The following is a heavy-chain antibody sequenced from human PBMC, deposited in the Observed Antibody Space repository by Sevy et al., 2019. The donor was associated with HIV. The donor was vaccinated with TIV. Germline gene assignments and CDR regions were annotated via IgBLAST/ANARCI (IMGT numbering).Heavy chain of an antibody. D-gene: IGHD2-2*01. CDR2: INPNSGGT. V-gene: IGHV1-2*06. CDR3: ARAPEGKYCSRTSCPYGVYYYYGMDV. Sequence: ASVKVSCKASGYTFTGYYMHWVRQAPGQGLEWMGRINPNSGGTNYAQKFQGRVTMTRDTSISTAYMERSRLRSDDTAVYYCARAPEGKYCSRTSCPYGVYYYYGMDVWGQGTTVTVSS. CDR1: GYTFTGYY. J-gene: IGHJ6*02.